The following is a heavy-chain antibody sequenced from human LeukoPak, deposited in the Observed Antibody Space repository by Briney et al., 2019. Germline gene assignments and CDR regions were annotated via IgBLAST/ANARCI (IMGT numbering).Heavy chain of an antibody. Sequence: GGSLRLSCAASGFTFSNYAMSWVRQAPGKGLEWVSSISSNGGTTYYADSVKGRFTISRDNSKNTLYLQMNSLRAEDTAVYYCANSGSSGWFQGAFDIWGQGTMVTVSS. J-gene: IGHJ3*02. CDR2: ISSNGGTT. D-gene: IGHD6-19*01. CDR1: GFTFSNYA. CDR3: ANSGSSGWFQGAFDI. V-gene: IGHV3-23*01.